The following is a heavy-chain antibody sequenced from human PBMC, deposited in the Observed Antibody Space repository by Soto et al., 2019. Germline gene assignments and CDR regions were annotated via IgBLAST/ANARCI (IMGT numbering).Heavy chain of an antibody. V-gene: IGHV3-11*06. J-gene: IGHJ5*02. D-gene: IGHD3-22*01. CDR3: ARDRAYYDSSGYLNWFDP. Sequence: GGSLRLSCAASGFTFSDYYMSWIRQAPGKGLEWVSYISSSSSYTNYADSVKGRFTISRDNAKNSLYLQMNSLRAEDTAVYYCARDRAYYDSSGYLNWFDPWGQGTLVTAPQ. CDR1: GFTFSDYY. CDR2: ISSSSSYT.